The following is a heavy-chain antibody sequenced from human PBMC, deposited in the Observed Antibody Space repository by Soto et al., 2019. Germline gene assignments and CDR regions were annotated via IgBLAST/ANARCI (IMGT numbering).Heavy chain of an antibody. CDR1: GGSFSGYY. Sequence: SETLSLTCAVYGGSFSGYYWSWIRQPPGKGLEWIGEINHSGSTNYNPSLKSRVTISVDTSKNQFSLKLSSVTAADTAVYYCARGVTTVTTEFDYWGQGTLVTVSS. CDR2: INHSGST. J-gene: IGHJ4*02. CDR3: ARGVTTVTTEFDY. V-gene: IGHV4-34*01. D-gene: IGHD4-17*01.